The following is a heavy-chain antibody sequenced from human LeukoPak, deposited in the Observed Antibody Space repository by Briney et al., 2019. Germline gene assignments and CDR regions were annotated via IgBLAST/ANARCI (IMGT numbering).Heavy chain of an antibody. J-gene: IGHJ4*02. CDR2: INSDGSIT. V-gene: IGHV3-74*01. D-gene: IGHD2-15*01. CDR3: AKTHQGGLTKWPLCFIDY. Sequence: PGGSLRLSCAASGFTFTTYWMHWVRQAPGKGLVWVSHINSDGSITSYADSVKGRFTISRDNAKNTLYLQMNSLRAEDTAVYYCAKTHQGGLTKWPLCFIDYWGQGTLVTVSS. CDR1: GFTFTTYW.